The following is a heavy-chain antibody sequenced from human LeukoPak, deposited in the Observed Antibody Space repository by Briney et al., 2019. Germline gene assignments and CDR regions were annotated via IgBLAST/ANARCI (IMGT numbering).Heavy chain of an antibody. V-gene: IGHV3-74*01. CDR1: GFTFSSYW. Sequence: GGSLRLSCAASGFTFSSYWMHWVRQAPGKGLVWVSRINSDGSSTSYADSVKGRFTISRDNSKNTLYLQMDTLRAEDTAVYYCARDGGSSYYYYYMDVWGKGTTVTVSS. CDR2: INSDGSST. D-gene: IGHD6-13*01. J-gene: IGHJ6*03. CDR3: ARDGGSSYYYYYMDV.